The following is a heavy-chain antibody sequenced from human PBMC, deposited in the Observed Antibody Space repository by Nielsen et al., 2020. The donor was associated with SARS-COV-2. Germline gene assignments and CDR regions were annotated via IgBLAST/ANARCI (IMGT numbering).Heavy chain of an antibody. V-gene: IGHV3-30-3*01. CDR2: ISYDGSEK. Sequence: GESLKISCAASGFAFSTHAMHWVRQAPGKGLEWVAVISYDGSEKYYADSVKGRFTISRDNSKNTLYLQMNSLRAEDTAVYYCARGNGWGSYFDDWGQGTLVTVSS. J-gene: IGHJ4*02. D-gene: IGHD7-27*01. CDR3: ARGNGWGSYFDD. CDR1: GFAFSTHA.